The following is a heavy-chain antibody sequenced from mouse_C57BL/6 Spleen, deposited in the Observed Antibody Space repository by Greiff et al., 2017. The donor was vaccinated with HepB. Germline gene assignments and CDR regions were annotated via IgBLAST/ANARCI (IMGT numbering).Heavy chain of an antibody. CDR2: IYPGDGDT. Sequence: QVQLQQSGAELVKPGASVKISCKASGYAFSSYWMNWVKQRPGKGLEWIGQIYPGDGDTNYNGKCKGKATLTADKSSSTAYMQLSSLTSEDSAVYFWARREITAVGESWFAYWGQGTLVTVSA. D-gene: IGHD1-1*01. CDR3: ARREITAVGESWFAY. CDR1: GYAFSSYW. V-gene: IGHV1-80*01. J-gene: IGHJ3*01.